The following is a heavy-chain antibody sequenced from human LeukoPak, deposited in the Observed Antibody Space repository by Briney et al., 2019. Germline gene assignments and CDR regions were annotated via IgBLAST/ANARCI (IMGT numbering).Heavy chain of an antibody. J-gene: IGHJ4*02. D-gene: IGHD3-22*01. V-gene: IGHV3-23*01. CDR2: MSASVGST. CDR1: GFIFSSYD. CDR3: AKYDSSGYYYVVFDY. Sequence: PGGSLRLSWAASGFIFSSYDTSWVRPAPGKGLGWVSTMSASVGSTYYADSLKGRFTISRYNSKNTLYLQMNSLRAEDTAVYYCAKYDSSGYYYVVFDYWGQGTLVTVSS.